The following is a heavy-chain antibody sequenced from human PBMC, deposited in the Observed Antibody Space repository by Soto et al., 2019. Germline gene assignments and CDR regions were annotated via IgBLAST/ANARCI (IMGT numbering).Heavy chain of an antibody. Sequence: ESGGGVVQPGRSLRLSCAASGFTFSSYAMHWVRQAPGKGLEWVAVISYDGSNKYYADSVKGRFTISRDNSKNTLYLQMNSLRAEDTAVYYCARDRDGSGSCDYWGQGTLVTVSS. CDR1: GFTFSSYA. D-gene: IGHD3-10*01. J-gene: IGHJ4*02. V-gene: IGHV3-30-3*01. CDR3: ARDRDGSGSCDY. CDR2: ISYDGSNK.